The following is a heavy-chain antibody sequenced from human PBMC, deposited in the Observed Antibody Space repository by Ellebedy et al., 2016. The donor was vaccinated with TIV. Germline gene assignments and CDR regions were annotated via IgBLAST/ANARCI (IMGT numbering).Heavy chain of an antibody. CDR3: AKESDYGDYLDS. Sequence: PGGSLRLSCAASGFTFRNYAMHWVRQAPGKGLEWVAFIRFDGSNEYYEDSVKGRFTISSDNSKNTLYLQVNSLRLEDTAVYYCAKESDYGDYLDSWGQGILVTVSS. CDR2: IRFDGSNE. CDR1: GFTFRNYA. D-gene: IGHD4-17*01. J-gene: IGHJ4*02. V-gene: IGHV3-30*02.